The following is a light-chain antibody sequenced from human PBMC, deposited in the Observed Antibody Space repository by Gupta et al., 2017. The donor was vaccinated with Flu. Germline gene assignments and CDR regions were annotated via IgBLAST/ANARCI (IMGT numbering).Light chain of an antibody. CDR1: SSNIGSNT. CDR2: SNH. Sequence: QSVLTQPPSASGTPGQRVTIPCSGSSSNIGSNTVTWYQQLPGTAPKLLIYSNHERPSGVPDRFSGSKSGTSASLAISGLQSEDEADYYCEAWDDSLNGVIFGGGTKLTVL. CDR3: EAWDDSLNGVI. V-gene: IGLV1-44*01. J-gene: IGLJ2*01.